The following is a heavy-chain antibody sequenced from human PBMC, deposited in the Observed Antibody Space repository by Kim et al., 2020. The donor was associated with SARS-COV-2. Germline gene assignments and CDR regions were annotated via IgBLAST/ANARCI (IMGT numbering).Heavy chain of an antibody. CDR2: IYYSGST. CDR1: GGSISSYY. J-gene: IGHJ4*02. D-gene: IGHD3-10*01. Sequence: SETLSLTCTVSGGSISSYYWSWIRQPPGKGLEWIGYIYYSGSTNYNPSLKSRVTISVDTSKNQFSLKLSSVTAADTAVYYCARGPYGSGSYYNVLDYWGQGTLVTVSS. V-gene: IGHV4-59*01. CDR3: ARGPYGSGSYYNVLDY.